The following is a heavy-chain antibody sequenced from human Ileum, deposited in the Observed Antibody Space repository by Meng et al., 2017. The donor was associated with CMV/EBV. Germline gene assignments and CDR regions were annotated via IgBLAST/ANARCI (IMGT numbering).Heavy chain of an antibody. D-gene: IGHD2/OR15-2a*01. CDR3: ARGEKRSEYYYGLDV. V-gene: IGHV4-61*01. CDR2: VEYNGRT. J-gene: IGHJ6*02. Sequence: GSLRLSCTVSGGSVSSGSYFWSWIRQPPGRALEWIGYVEYNGRTNYNPSLKSRAIISADTSMNQFSLRLRSVNAADTAVYYCARGEKRSEYYYGLDVWGQGTAVT. CDR1: GGSVSSGSYF.